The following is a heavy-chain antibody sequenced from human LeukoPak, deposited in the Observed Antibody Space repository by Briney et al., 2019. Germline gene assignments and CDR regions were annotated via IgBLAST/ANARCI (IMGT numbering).Heavy chain of an antibody. Sequence: SQTLSLTCTVSGGSISSGGYYWSWIRQPAGKGLEWIGRIYTSGNTNYNPSLKSRATISVDTSKNQFSLKLSSVTAADTAVYYCARDEGFLEWLFGRGGGVDYWGQGTLVTVSS. D-gene: IGHD3-3*01. CDR1: GGSISSGGYY. V-gene: IGHV4-61*02. CDR2: IYTSGNT. CDR3: ARDEGFLEWLFGRGGGVDY. J-gene: IGHJ4*02.